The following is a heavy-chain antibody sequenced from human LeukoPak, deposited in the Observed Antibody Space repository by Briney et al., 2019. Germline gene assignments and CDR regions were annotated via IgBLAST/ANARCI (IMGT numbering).Heavy chain of an antibody. D-gene: IGHD4-11*01. CDR3: AGATDYSNYGLDFDY. CDR2: INAGNGNT. CDR1: GYTFTSYA. Sequence: ASVKVSCKASGYTFTSYAMHWVRQAPGQRLEWMGWINAGNGNTKYSQKFQGRVTITRDTSASTAYMELSSLRSEDTAVYYCAGATDYSNYGLDFDYWGQGTLVTVSS. J-gene: IGHJ4*02. V-gene: IGHV1-3*01.